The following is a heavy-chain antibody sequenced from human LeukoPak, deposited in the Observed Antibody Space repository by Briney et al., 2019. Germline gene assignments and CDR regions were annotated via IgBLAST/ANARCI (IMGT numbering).Heavy chain of an antibody. V-gene: IGHV4-38-2*02. CDR1: GYSISSGYY. CDR2: KYHSGST. D-gene: IGHD1-14*01. CDR3: ARDGSTGYFDY. J-gene: IGHJ4*02. Sequence: SETLSLTCAVSGYSISSGYYWGWIRQPPGKGLEWIASKYHSGSTYYNPSLKSRVTISVDKSKNQFSLKLSSLTAADTAVYYCARDGSTGYFDYWGQGTLVTASS.